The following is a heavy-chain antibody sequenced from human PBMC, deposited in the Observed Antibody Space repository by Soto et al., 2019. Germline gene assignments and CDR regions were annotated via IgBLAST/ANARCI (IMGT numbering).Heavy chain of an antibody. Sequence: ASVKVSCKASGYTFTSYGISWVRQAPGQGLEWMGWISAYNGNTNYAQKLQGRVTMTTDTSTSTAYMELRSLRSDDTAVYYCARDEWDRYCSGGSCYWFDPWGQGTLVTVSS. V-gene: IGHV1-18*01. J-gene: IGHJ5*02. CDR2: ISAYNGNT. D-gene: IGHD2-15*01. CDR1: GYTFTSYG. CDR3: ARDEWDRYCSGGSCYWFDP.